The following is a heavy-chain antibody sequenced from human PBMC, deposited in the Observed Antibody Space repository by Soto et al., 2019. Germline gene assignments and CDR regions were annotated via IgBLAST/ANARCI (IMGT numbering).Heavy chain of an antibody. D-gene: IGHD6-13*01. CDR2: ISAYNGNT. CDR1: GYTLTKDC. Sequence: QVQLVQSGAEVKKPGASVKVSCRASGYTLTKDCISWVRQAPGQGLEWMGWISAYNGNTNYAQKLQGRVTMTTDTSTSTAYMELRSLRSDDTAVYYCASFSIAATDPYGMDVWGQGTTVTVSS. J-gene: IGHJ6*02. V-gene: IGHV1-18*01. CDR3: ASFSIAATDPYGMDV.